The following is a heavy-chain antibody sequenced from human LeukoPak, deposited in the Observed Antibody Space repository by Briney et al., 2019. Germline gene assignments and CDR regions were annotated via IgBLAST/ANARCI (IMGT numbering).Heavy chain of an antibody. D-gene: IGHD6-6*01. J-gene: IGHJ4*02. CDR3: AKDYRYSSSSEGYFDY. CDR1: GFTFSSYG. CDR2: IRYDGSNK. Sequence: GGSLRLSCAASGFTFSSYGMHWVRQAPGKGLEWVAFIRYDGSNKYYADSVKGRFTISRDNSKNTLYLQMNSLRAEDTAVYYCAKDYRYSSSSEGYFDYWGQGTLVTVSS. V-gene: IGHV3-30*02.